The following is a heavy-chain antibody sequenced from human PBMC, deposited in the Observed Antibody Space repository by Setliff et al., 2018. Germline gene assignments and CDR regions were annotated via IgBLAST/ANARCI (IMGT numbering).Heavy chain of an antibody. Sequence: GASVKVSCKASGYTFTSYGISWVRQAPGQGLEWMGWISAYNGNTNYAQKLQGRVTMTTDTSTSTAYMELRSLRSDDTAMYYCARDRITYYYGSGAGNWFDPWGQGTLVTVSS. CDR2: ISAYNGNT. J-gene: IGHJ5*02. CDR3: ARDRITYYYGSGAGNWFDP. V-gene: IGHV1-18*01. CDR1: GYTFTSYG. D-gene: IGHD3-10*01.